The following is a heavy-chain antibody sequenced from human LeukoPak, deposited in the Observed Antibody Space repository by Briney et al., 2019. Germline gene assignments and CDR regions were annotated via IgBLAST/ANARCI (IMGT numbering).Heavy chain of an antibody. CDR3: ASVVGAHDYIDY. D-gene: IGHD2-15*01. V-gene: IGHV1-18*01. CDR1: GYTFTSYG. Sequence: ASVTVSCTASGYTFTSYGISWVRQAPGQGLEWMGWISAYNGNTNYAQKLQGRVTMTTDTSTSTAYMGLRSLRSDDTAVYYCASVVGAHDYIDYWGQGTLVTVSS. J-gene: IGHJ4*02. CDR2: ISAYNGNT.